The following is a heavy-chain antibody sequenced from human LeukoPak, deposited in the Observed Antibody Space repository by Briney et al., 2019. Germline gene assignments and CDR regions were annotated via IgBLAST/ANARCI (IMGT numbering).Heavy chain of an antibody. CDR2: INHSGST. CDR1: GGSFSGYY. J-gene: IGHJ6*03. CDR3: ARVLRLLSNYYDSSGSPDGYYYYMDV. V-gene: IGHV4-34*01. D-gene: IGHD3-22*01. Sequence: SETLSLTCAVYGGSFSGYYWSWLRQPPGKGREWIGEINHSGSTNYNPSLKSRVTISVDTSKNQFSLKLISVTAADTAVYYCARVLRLLSNYYDSSGSPDGYYYYMDVWGKGTTVTVSS.